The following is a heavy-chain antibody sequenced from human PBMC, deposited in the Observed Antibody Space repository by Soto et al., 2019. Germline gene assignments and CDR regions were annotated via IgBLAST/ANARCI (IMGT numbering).Heavy chain of an antibody. J-gene: IGHJ4*02. Sequence: QVQLQQWGAGLLKPSETLSLTCVVHGGSFNSNYWTWVRQPPGKGLEWIGEINHSGSTNYNASLKSRVTISVDTSKKQFSLNLSSVIAADTAVYYSLSARFDYWGQGTLVTVSS. D-gene: IGHD6-19*01. V-gene: IGHV4-34*01. CDR1: GGSFNSNY. CDR2: INHSGST. CDR3: LSARFDY.